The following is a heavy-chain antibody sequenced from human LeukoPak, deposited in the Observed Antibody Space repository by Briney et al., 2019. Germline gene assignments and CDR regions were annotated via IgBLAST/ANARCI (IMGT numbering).Heavy chain of an antibody. CDR1: GYTLTELS. D-gene: IGHD1-26*01. CDR3: ATSQVFGATPYNWFDP. CDR2: FDPEDGET. Sequence: ASVKVPCKVSGYTLTELSMHWVRQAPGKGLEWMGGFDPEDGETIYAQKFQGRVTMTEDTSTDTAYMELSSLRSEDTAVYYCATSQVFGATPYNWFDPWGQGTLVTVSS. J-gene: IGHJ5*02. V-gene: IGHV1-24*01.